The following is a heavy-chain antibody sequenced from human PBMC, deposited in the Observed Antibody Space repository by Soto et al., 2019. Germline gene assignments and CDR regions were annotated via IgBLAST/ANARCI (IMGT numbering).Heavy chain of an antibody. CDR1: GFTFSDYY. Sequence: QVHLVESGGDLVKPGGSLRLSCVASGFTFSDYYMSWLRQAPGKGPEFISFISGTGHDPNYADSVKCQCTISRDNAKNSLYLHMNTLRVEDTGVYYCAMPTRMPVNGGQGALVTVSS. CDR2: ISGTGHDP. CDR3: AMPTRMPVN. J-gene: IGHJ4*02. D-gene: IGHD2-2*01. V-gene: IGHV3-11*06.